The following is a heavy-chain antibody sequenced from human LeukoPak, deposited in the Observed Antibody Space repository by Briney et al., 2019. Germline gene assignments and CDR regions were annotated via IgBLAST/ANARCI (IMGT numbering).Heavy chain of an antibody. V-gene: IGHV3-21*01. D-gene: IGHD6-19*01. CDR1: GFTFSSYS. Sequence: PGGSLRLSCAASGFTFSSYSMNWVRQAPGKGLEWVSSISSSSSYIYYADSVKGRFTISRDNAKNSLYLQMNSLRAEDTAVYYCAHLIRPIAVAGTDYWGQGTLVTVSS. J-gene: IGHJ4*02. CDR3: AHLIRPIAVAGTDY. CDR2: ISSSSSYI.